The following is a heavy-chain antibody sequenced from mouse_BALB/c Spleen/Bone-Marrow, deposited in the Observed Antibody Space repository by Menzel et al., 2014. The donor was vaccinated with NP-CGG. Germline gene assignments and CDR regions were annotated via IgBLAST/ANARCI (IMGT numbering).Heavy chain of an antibody. CDR1: GFSLTTYG. Sequence: VKVVESGPGLVQPSQSLSITCTVSGFSLTTYGVHWVRQSPGKGLEWLGVIWGGGSTDYNAAFMSRLSITKDNSKSQVFFKMNRLQADDTAIYYCAKGLTGTEGDAMDYWGQGTSVTVSS. D-gene: IGHD4-1*01. CDR2: IWGGGST. V-gene: IGHV2-5*01. J-gene: IGHJ4*01. CDR3: AKGLTGTEGDAMDY.